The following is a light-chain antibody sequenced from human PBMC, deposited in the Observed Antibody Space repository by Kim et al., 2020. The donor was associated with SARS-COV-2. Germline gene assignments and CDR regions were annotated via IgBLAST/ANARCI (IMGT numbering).Light chain of an antibody. CDR1: KLGDKY. Sequence: SYELTQPPSVSVSPGQTASITCSGYKLGDKYVSWYQQKPGQSPVLVIYQDSKRPSGIPERFSGSNSGNTATLTISGTQAMDEADYYCQAWDSSTAVFGTG. CDR3: QAWDSSTAV. CDR2: QDS. V-gene: IGLV3-1*01. J-gene: IGLJ1*01.